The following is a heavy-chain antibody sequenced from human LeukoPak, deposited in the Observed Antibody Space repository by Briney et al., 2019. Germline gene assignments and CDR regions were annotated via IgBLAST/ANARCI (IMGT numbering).Heavy chain of an antibody. CDR1: RFTFRDHF. D-gene: IGHD7-27*01. CDR3: ARFLLGPHSTWYAFDI. CDR2: ISSSGSDT. J-gene: IGHJ3*02. V-gene: IGHV3-11*01. Sequence: PGGSLRLSCAASRFTFRDHFMSWIRQPPGKGLEYVSYISSSGSDTYYSDSVNGRFTVSREYAKNSLILQMNSLRAEDTAVYYCARFLLGPHSTWYAFDIWGQGTMVTVSS.